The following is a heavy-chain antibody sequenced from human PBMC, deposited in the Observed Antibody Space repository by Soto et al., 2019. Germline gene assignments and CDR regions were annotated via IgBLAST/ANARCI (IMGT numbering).Heavy chain of an antibody. CDR2: ISLNSGSI. D-gene: IGHD4-17*01. CDR1: VFTFDDYS. J-gene: IGHJ6*02. CDR3: SKDNGLRKHYGMEF. V-gene: IGHV3-9*01. Sequence: PGGSLRLSCAASVFTFDDYSMHLVRQAPGKGLECVSGISLNSGSIGYADSVKGRFTISRDNAKNSLYLQMNSLRAEDTALYYCSKDNGLRKHYGMEFWAQGTTVTFSS.